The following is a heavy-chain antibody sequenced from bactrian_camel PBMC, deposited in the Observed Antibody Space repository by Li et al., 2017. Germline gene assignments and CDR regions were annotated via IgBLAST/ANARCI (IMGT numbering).Heavy chain of an antibody. CDR1: EYYRTHC. CDR2: IDNDGTT. CDR3: GAVPIVLVARKSACGGDITDFAY. D-gene: IGHD7*01. J-gene: IGHJ6*01. V-gene: IGHV3S53*01. Sequence: HVQLVESGGGPVQAGGSLKLACAASEYYRTHCMGWFRQAPGKEREEVAHIDNDGTTSYADSVKGRFTVAKDNAKNTLYLQMNSLKPEDTATYYCGAVPIVLVARKSACGGDITDFAYWGQGTQVTVS.